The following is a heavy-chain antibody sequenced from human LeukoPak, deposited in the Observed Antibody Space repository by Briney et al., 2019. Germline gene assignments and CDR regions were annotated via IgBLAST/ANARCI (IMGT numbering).Heavy chain of an antibody. Sequence: KPSETLSLTCAVYGGSFTGYYCSWIRKPPGTWLERIGEINHSGSSNYIPSLKCRVTISVDTSKSQFSLKLSSVTAADTAVYYCARGLDGYNRPPGRHWGQGTLVTVSS. D-gene: IGHD5-24*01. CDR3: ARGLDGYNRPPGRH. V-gene: IGHV4-34*01. J-gene: IGHJ4*02. CDR1: GGSFTGYY. CDR2: INHSGSS.